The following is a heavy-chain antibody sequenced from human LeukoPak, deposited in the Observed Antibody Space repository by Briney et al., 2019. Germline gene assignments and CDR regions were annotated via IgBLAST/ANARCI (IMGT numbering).Heavy chain of an antibody. CDR3: VRGPDSSGNYQNFDL. Sequence: SETLSLTCAVSGGSISSSNWWSWVRQPPGKGLEWIGEIYHSGSTNYNPSLKSRVTISVDKSKNQFSLKLTSVTAADTAVYYCVRGPDSSGNYQNFDLWGRGTLVTVSS. D-gene: IGHD3-22*01. CDR1: GGSISSSNW. V-gene: IGHV4-4*02. J-gene: IGHJ2*01. CDR2: IYHSGST.